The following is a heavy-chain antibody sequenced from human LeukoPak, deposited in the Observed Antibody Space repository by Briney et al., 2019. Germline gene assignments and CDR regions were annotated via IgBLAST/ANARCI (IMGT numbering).Heavy chain of an antibody. CDR2: INPNSGGT. J-gene: IGHJ4*02. D-gene: IGHD6-19*01. V-gene: IGHV1-2*04. CDR1: GYTFTGYY. CDR3: ARENSSGWSVYFDY. Sequence: ASVKVSCKASGYTFTGYYMHWVRQAPGQGLEWMGWINPNSGGTNYAQKFQGWVTMTRDTSISTAYMELSRLRSDDTAVYYCARENSSGWSVYFDYWGQGTLVTVSS.